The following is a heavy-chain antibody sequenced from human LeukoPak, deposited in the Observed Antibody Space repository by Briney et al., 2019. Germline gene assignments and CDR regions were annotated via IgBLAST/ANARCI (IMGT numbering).Heavy chain of an antibody. CDR1: GFTFSSHA. J-gene: IGHJ4*02. D-gene: IGHD2-15*01. V-gene: IGHV3-23*01. CDR3: AKQLGYCSDGSCYFPY. Sequence: PGGSLRLSCAASGFTFSSHAMNWVRQAPGKGLEWVSSVNYDGDNTYYTDSVEGRFTISRDNSKSTLCLQMNSLRAEDTAVYYCAKQLGYCSDGSCYFPYWGQGTLVIVSS. CDR2: VNYDGDNT.